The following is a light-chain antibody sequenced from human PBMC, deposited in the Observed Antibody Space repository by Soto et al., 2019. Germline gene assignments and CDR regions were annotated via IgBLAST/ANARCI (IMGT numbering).Light chain of an antibody. CDR1: QSVLYSSNNKNY. J-gene: IGKJ5*01. CDR2: WAS. V-gene: IGKV4-1*01. CDR3: QQYYSTPPIT. Sequence: DIVMTQSPDSLAVSLGERATINCKSSQSVLYSSNNKNYLAWYQQKPGQPSKLLIYWASTRESGVPDRFSGSGSGTDFTLTISSLQAEDVAVYYCQQYYSTPPITFGQGTRLEIK.